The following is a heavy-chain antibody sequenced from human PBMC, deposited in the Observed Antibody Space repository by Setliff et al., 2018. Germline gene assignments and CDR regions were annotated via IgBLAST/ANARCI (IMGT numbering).Heavy chain of an antibody. J-gene: IGHJ2*01. CDR3: AREVYDILTGYSYWYFDL. D-gene: IGHD3-9*01. CDR2: INGGNGNT. V-gene: IGHV1-3*01. Sequence: WASVKVSCKASGYTFTSYALHWLRQAPGQRLEWMAYINGGNGNTHYSQKFRGRVTVTRDTSASTVFMELSTLSSEDTAVYYCAREVYDILTGYSYWYFDLWGRGTLVTVSS. CDR1: GYTFTSYA.